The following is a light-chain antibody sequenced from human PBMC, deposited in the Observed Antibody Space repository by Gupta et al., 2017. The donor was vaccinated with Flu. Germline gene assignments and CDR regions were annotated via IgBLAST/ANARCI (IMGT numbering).Light chain of an antibody. V-gene: IGLV2-23*01. J-gene: IGLJ1*01. Sequence: QSALTQPASVSGSPGQSTTISCTGTSSDVGSYNLVSWYQQYPGKAPKLMIYEGSKRPSGVSNRFSGSKSGNTASLTISGLQADDEADYYCCSYAGSGTYYVFGTGTKVTVL. CDR1: SSDVGSYNL. CDR2: EGS. CDR3: CSYAGSGTYYV.